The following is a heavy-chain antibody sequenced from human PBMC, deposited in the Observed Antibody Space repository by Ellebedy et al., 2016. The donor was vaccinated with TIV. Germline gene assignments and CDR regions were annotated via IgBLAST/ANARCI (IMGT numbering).Heavy chain of an antibody. J-gene: IGHJ4*02. Sequence: SETLSLXXAVYGGSFSGYYWSWIRQPPGKGLERIGEINHSGSTNYNPSLKSRVTISVDTSKNQFSLKLSSVTAADTAVYYCARGRVSTLWGYWGQGTLVTVSS. CDR1: GGSFSGYY. V-gene: IGHV4-34*01. D-gene: IGHD3-16*01. CDR3: ARGRVSTLWGY. CDR2: INHSGST.